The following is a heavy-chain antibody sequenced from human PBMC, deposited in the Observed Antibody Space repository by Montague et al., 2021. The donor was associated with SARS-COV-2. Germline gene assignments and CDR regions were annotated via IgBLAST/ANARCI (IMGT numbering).Heavy chain of an antibody. CDR1: GVSISSYY. CDR3: ARHGRSSVIVNTLRGAFDI. D-gene: IGHD3-22*01. J-gene: IGHJ3*02. V-gene: IGHV4-59*08. CDR2: IYFSGST. Sequence: SETLSLTCTVSGVSISSYYWSWIRQPPGKGLEWIGCIYFSGSTNYNPSLKSRVTISVDTSKNQFSLKLSSVTAADTADYYCARHGRSSVIVNTLRGAFDIWGQGTMVTVSS.